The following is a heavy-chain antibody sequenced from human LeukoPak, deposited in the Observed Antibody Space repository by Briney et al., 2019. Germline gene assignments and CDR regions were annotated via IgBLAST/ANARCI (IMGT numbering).Heavy chain of an antibody. CDR2: INTNTGNP. V-gene: IGHV7-4-1*02. CDR1: GYTFTGYY. J-gene: IGHJ4*02. D-gene: IGHD6-13*01. CDR3: AREAPMWERGEQQLTDY. Sequence: GASVKVSCKASGYTFTGYYMHWVRQAPGQGLEWMGWINTNTGNPTYAQGFTGRFVFSLDTSVSTAYLQISSLKAEDTAVYYCAREAPMWERGEQQLTDYWGQGTLVTVSS.